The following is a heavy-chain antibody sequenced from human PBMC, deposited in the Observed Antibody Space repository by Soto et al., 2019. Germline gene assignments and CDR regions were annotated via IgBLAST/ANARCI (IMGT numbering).Heavy chain of an antibody. J-gene: IGHJ4*02. D-gene: IGHD5-18*01. CDR3: ARVGYSYGFDY. V-gene: IGHV3-64*01. CDR1: GFTFSSYA. CDR2: ISSNGGST. Sequence: PGGSLRLSCAASGFTFSSYAMHWVRQAPGKGLEYVSAISSNGGSTYYANSVKGRFTISRDNSKNTLYHQMGSLRAEDMAVYYCARVGYSYGFDYWGQGTLVTVPS.